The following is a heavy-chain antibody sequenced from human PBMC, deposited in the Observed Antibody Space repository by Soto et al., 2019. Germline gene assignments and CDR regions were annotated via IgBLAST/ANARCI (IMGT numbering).Heavy chain of an antibody. V-gene: IGHV3-7*01. D-gene: IGHD5-12*01. CDR1: GLTFSRYW. CDR3: ATDVVATQYYYYYLDV. J-gene: IGHJ6*03. CDR2: IKQDGSEK. Sequence: PVGSLRLSCAVSGLTFSRYWMTWVRQAPGKGLEWVANIKQDGSEKHYVDSVKGRFTISRDNAKNSLYLQMNSLRAEDTAVYYCATDVVATQYYYYYLDVWGKGTTVTVSS.